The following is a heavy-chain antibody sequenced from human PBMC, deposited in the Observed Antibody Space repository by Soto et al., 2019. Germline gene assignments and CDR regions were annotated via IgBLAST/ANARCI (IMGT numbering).Heavy chain of an antibody. J-gene: IGHJ4*02. V-gene: IGHV1-69*01. CDR1: GYTFSSYA. Sequence: QVQLVQSGAEVKKPGASVKVSCKASGYTFSSYAISWVRQAPGQGLEWMGGIIPIFGTANYAQKFQGRVTITADESTSTAYMELSSLRSEDTAVYYCARGVEYSSSSGIVFDYWGQGTLVTVSS. CDR2: IIPIFGTA. CDR3: ARGVEYSSSSGIVFDY. D-gene: IGHD6-6*01.